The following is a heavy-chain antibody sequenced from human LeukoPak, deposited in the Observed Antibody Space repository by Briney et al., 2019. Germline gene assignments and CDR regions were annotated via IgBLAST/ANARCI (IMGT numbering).Heavy chain of an antibody. D-gene: IGHD3-10*01. Sequence: PGGSLRLFCAASGFTFSSYAMHWVRQAPGKGLEYVSAISSNGGSTYYANSVKGRFTISRDNSKNTLYLQMGSLRAEDMAVYYCARGPSLWYGDYYFDYWGQGTLVTVSS. CDR2: ISSNGGST. J-gene: IGHJ4*02. CDR3: ARGPSLWYGDYYFDY. V-gene: IGHV3-64*01. CDR1: GFTFSSYA.